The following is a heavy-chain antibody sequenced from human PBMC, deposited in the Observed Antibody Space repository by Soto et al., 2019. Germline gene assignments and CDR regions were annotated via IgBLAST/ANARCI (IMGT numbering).Heavy chain of an antibody. CDR2: ISYDGSNK. Sequence: QVQLVESGGGVVQPGRSLRLSCAASGFTFSSYGMHWVRQAPGKGLEWVAVISYDGSNKYYADSVKGRFTISRDNSKNTLYLPMNSLRAEDTAVYYCAKDGGYDFAYGMDVWGQGTTVTVSS. V-gene: IGHV3-30*18. J-gene: IGHJ6*02. CDR3: AKDGGYDFAYGMDV. CDR1: GFTFSSYG. D-gene: IGHD5-12*01.